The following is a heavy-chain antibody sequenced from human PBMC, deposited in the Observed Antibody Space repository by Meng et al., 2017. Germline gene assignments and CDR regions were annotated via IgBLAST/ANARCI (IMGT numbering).Heavy chain of an antibody. J-gene: IGHJ6*02. V-gene: IGHV1-58*02. CDR3: SADLPGPTPPRGSRALYYYGMDV. Sequence: SVKVSCKASGFTFTSSAMQWVRQARGQRLEWIGWIVVGSGNTNYAQKSQERVTITRDMSTSTAYMELSSLISEDTAGYYCSADLPGPTPPRGSRALYYYGMDVWGQGTTVTVSS. CDR1: GFTFTSSA. CDR2: IVVGSGNT. D-gene: IGHD3-10*01.